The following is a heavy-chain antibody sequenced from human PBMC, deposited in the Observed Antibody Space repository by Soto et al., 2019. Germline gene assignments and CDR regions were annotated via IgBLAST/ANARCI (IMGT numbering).Heavy chain of an antibody. J-gene: IGHJ4*02. Sequence: GGSLRLSCAASGFTFSDYFMSWIRQAPGKGLECVSYITSSSTIYYSDSVKGRFTISRDNAKNSLFLQMNSLRAEDTAVYYCARDWNSNDWGQGALVTVSS. CDR2: ITSSSTI. V-gene: IGHV3-11*01. CDR1: GFTFSDYF. CDR3: ARDWNSND. D-gene: IGHD1-7*01.